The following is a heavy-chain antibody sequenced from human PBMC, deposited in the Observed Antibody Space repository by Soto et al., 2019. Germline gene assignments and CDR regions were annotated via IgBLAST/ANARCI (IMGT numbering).Heavy chain of an antibody. Sequence: SETLSLTCTVSGGSISSGGYYWSWIRQHPGKGLEWIGYIYYSGSTYYNPSLKSRVTISVDTSKNQFSLKLSSVTAADTAVYYCARDLIAARRHARASAVSRTRGYYGMDVWGQGTTVTVSS. CDR1: GGSISSGGYY. V-gene: IGHV4-31*03. J-gene: IGHJ6*02. CDR3: ARDLIAARRHARASAVSRTRGYYGMDV. CDR2: IYYSGST. D-gene: IGHD6-6*01.